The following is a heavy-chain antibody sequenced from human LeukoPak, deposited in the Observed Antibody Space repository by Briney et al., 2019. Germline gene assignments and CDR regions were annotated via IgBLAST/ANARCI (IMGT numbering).Heavy chain of an antibody. CDR3: ARDSPGLFQDRSGSYLRSGLDH. CDR2: IYYSGST. Sequence: SETLSLTCTVSGGSISNYFWSWIRQPPGKGLEWIGYIYYSGSTNYNPSLKSRVTISVDTSKNQFSLKLNSVTAADTAVYYCARDSPGLFQDRSGSYLRSGLDHWGQGTLVTVSS. CDR1: GGSISNYF. J-gene: IGHJ4*02. D-gene: IGHD1-26*01. V-gene: IGHV4-59*01.